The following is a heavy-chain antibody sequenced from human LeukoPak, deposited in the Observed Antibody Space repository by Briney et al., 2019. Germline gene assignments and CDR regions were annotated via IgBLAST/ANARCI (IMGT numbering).Heavy chain of an antibody. CDR2: IYHSGST. D-gene: IGHD1-1*01. J-gene: IGHJ5*02. Sequence: SETLSLTCTVSGYSISSGYYWGWIRQPPGKGLEWIGSIYHSGSTYYNASLKSRVTISVDTSRNQFSLELNSVTAADTAVYYCARESLSGTSTQNWFDPWGQGTLVSVSS. CDR1: GYSISSGYY. CDR3: ARESLSGTSTQNWFDP. V-gene: IGHV4-38-2*02.